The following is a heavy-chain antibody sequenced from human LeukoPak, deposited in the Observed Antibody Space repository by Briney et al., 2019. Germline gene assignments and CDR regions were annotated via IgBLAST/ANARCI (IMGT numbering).Heavy chain of an antibody. CDR2: ISTSSGTM. Sequence: GGSLRLSCAASGFTFSTYSMNWVRQAPGKGLEWVSYISTSSGTMYYADSVKGRFTISRDNAQNSLYLQMNSLRAEDTAVYYCASENKAMVTDWGQGTMVTVSS. CDR3: ASENKAMVTD. D-gene: IGHD5-18*01. V-gene: IGHV3-48*04. CDR1: GFTFSTYS. J-gene: IGHJ3*01.